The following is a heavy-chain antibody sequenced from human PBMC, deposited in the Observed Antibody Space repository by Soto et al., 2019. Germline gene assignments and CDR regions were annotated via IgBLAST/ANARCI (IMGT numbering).Heavy chain of an antibody. D-gene: IGHD2-15*01. CDR1: GLTFSGYP. CDR3: AKRRGAGGHFDY. J-gene: IGHJ4*02. V-gene: IGHV3-23*01. CDR2: VSIGGST. Sequence: DVQLLESGGGWVQPRGSRSLPGAAPGLTFSGYPMGWSRQGPGKGLEWVAGVSIGGSTHNADSVRGRFTISRDNSKNTLSLQMNSLTAEDTAVYFCAKRRGAGGHFDYWGQGALVTVSS.